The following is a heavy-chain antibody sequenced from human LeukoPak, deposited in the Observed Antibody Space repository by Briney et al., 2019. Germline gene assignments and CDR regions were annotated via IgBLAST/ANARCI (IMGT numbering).Heavy chain of an antibody. J-gene: IGHJ5*02. CDR3: ARRLLRRGWFDP. Sequence: ASVKVSCTASGYTFTSYDINWVRQATGQGLEWMGWMNPNSGNTGYAQKFQGRVTITRNTSISTAYMELSSLRSEDTAVYYCARRLLRRGWFDPWGQGTLVTVSS. V-gene: IGHV1-8*03. CDR2: MNPNSGNT. D-gene: IGHD2-15*01. CDR1: GYTFTSYD.